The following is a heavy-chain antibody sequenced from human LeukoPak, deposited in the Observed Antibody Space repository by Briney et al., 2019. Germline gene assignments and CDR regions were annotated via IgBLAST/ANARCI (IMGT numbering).Heavy chain of an antibody. CDR2: IRYDGSNK. CDR3: ARAWGGYCSSTSLQGNWFDP. D-gene: IGHD2-2*01. Sequence: GGSLRLSCAASGFTFSSYGMHWVRQAPGKGLEWVAFIRYDGSNKYYADSVKGRFTISRDNSKNTLYLQMNSLRAEDTAVYYCARAWGGYCSSTSLQGNWFDPWGQGTLVTVSS. V-gene: IGHV3-30*02. J-gene: IGHJ5*02. CDR1: GFTFSSYG.